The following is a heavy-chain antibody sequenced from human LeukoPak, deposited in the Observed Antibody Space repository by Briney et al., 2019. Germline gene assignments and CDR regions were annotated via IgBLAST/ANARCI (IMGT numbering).Heavy chain of an antibody. CDR2: IYHSGST. J-gene: IGHJ3*02. CDR3: ARGGDYYYDSSGYLDAFDI. V-gene: IGHV4-30-2*01. D-gene: IGHD3-22*01. CDR1: GCSISSGGYS. Sequence: SETLSLTCAVSGCSISSGGYSWSWIRQPPGKGLEWIGYIYHSGSTYYNPSLKSRVTISVDRSKNQFSLKLSSVTAADTAVYYCARGGDYYYDSSGYLDAFDIWGQGTMVTVSS.